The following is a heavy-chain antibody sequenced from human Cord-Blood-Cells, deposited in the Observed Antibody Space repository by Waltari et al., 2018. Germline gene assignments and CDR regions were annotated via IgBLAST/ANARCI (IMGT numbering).Heavy chain of an antibody. D-gene: IGHD3-22*01. V-gene: IGHV4-39*01. Sequence: QLQMQESGPGLVKPSETLSLTCTVSGGSISSSSYYWGWIRQPPGKGLEWIGSIYYSGSTYYNPSLKSRVTISVDTSKNQFSLKLSSVTAADTAVYYCARPNYDSSGYYHAFDIWGQGTMV. CDR3: ARPNYDSSGYYHAFDI. J-gene: IGHJ3*02. CDR2: IYYSGST. CDR1: GGSISSSSYY.